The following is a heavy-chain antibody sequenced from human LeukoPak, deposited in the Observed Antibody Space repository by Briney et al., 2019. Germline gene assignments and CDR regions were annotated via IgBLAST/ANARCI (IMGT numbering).Heavy chain of an antibody. V-gene: IGHV3-48*03. CDR3: ARDGNSYGYYFDY. CDR2: ISSGGITI. CDR1: GFTFNTYE. Sequence: PGGSLRLSCAASGFTFNTYEMNWVRQAPGKGLEWVSYISSGGITIYYADSVKGRFTISRDNAKNSLYLQMNSLRAEDTAVYYCARDGNSYGYYFDYWGQGTLVTASS. J-gene: IGHJ4*02. D-gene: IGHD5-18*01.